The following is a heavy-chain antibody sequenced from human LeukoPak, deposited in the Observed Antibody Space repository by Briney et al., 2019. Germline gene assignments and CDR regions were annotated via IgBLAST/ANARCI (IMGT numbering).Heavy chain of an antibody. CDR2: IYTRGST. CDR1: GGSISSYY. J-gene: IGHJ4*02. D-gene: IGHD3-22*01. V-gene: IGHV4-4*07. Sequence: SETLSLTCTISGGSISSYYWSWIRQPAGKGLEWIGRIYTRGSTNYNPSLKSRVTMSVDTSKNQFSLKLSSVTAADTAVYYCAGEGHYYDSSGYYYGGEDYWGQGTLVTVSS. CDR3: AGEGHYYDSSGYYYGGEDY.